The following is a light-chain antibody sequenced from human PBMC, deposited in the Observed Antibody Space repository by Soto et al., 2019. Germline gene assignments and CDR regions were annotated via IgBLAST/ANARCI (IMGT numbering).Light chain of an antibody. Sequence: IQLTQSPSSLSASVGDRVTITCRASQDIAIYLAWYQQKPGEAPKLLIYAASTLYGGVPPRFSGSGSGTEFTLTISSLQPEDFATYYCQQSYSTPITFGQGTRLEVK. CDR2: AAS. CDR1: QDIAIY. CDR3: QQSYSTPIT. J-gene: IGKJ5*01. V-gene: IGKV1-39*01.